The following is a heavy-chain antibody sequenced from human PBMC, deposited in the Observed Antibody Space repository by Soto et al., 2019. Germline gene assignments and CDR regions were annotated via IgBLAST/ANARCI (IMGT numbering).Heavy chain of an antibody. D-gene: IGHD3-10*01. CDR3: AKGATRFIED. V-gene: IGHV3-9*01. CDR2: ISWNSGYI. J-gene: IGHJ4*02. Sequence: EVQLVESGGGLVQPGRSLRLSCVASGFTFDESVMHWVRQVSGKGLEWVSGISWNSGYIGYADSVEGRFTISRDNDKNSLYLQMNSLRADDTALYYCAKGATRFIEDWGEGNLVTVSS. CDR1: GFTFDESV.